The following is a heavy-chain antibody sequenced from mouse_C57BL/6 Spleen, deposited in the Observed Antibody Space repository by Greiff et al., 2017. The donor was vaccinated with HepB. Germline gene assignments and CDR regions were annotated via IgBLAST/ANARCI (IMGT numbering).Heavy chain of an antibody. CDR3: ARGAYYYGSSDYFDY. D-gene: IGHD1-1*01. V-gene: IGHV3-6*01. J-gene: IGHJ2*01. CDR2: ISYDGSN. Sequence: ESGPGLVKPSQSLSLTCSVTGYSITSGYYWNWIRQFPGNKLEWMGYISYDGSNNYNPSLKNRISITRDTSKNKFFLKLNSVTTEDTATYYCARGAYYYGSSDYFDYWGQGTTLTVSS. CDR1: GYSITSGYY.